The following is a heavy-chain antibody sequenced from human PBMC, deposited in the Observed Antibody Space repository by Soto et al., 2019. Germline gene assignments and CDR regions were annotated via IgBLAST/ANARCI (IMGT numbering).Heavy chain of an antibody. J-gene: IGHJ6*02. D-gene: IGHD6-13*01. Sequence: QLVESGGGLVQPGGSLRLSCAASGFTLNNYWMHWVRQAPEMGLVWVSRINGDATSTSYADSVKGRFTISRDNARNTLYLQMNSLRAEDTALYYCARGDIAAETFFYYYGMDLWGQGTTVTVS. V-gene: IGHV3-74*01. CDR2: INGDATST. CDR3: ARGDIAAETFFYYYGMDL. CDR1: GFTLNNYW.